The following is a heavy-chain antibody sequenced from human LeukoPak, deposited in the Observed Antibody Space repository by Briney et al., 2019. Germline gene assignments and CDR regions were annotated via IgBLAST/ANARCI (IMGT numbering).Heavy chain of an antibody. J-gene: IGHJ4*02. CDR2: IYSGGST. Sequence: GGSLRLSCAASGFTVSSNYMSWVRQAPGKGLEWVSVIYSGGSTYYADSVKGRFTISRDNAKNTLYLQMNSLRAEDTAVYYCARDRIEYTYGTGFDYWGQGTLVTVSS. CDR1: GFTVSSNY. CDR3: ARDRIEYTYGTGFDY. D-gene: IGHD3-10*01. V-gene: IGHV3-66*01.